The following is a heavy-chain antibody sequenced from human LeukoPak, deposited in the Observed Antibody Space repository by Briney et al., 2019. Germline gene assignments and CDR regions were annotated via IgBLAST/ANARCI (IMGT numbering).Heavy chain of an antibody. Sequence: SETLSLTCTVSGGSISNYYWSWIRQPPGKGLEWIGYIYYSGSTTYNPSLKSRVTMSVDTSNNQFSLKLSSVTAADTAVYYCATIINITMIDNYYMDVWGKGTTVTVSS. J-gene: IGHJ6*03. CDR3: ATIINITMIDNYYMDV. CDR2: IYYSGST. D-gene: IGHD3-22*01. CDR1: GGSISNYY. V-gene: IGHV4-59*01.